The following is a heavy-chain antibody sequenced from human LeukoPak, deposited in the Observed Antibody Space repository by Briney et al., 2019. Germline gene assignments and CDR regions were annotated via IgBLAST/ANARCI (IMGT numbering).Heavy chain of an antibody. V-gene: IGHV4-4*02. CDR2: IYHSGST. J-gene: IGHJ6*02. Sequence: SETLSLTCAVSGGSISSGDYYWSWIRQPPGKGLEWIGEIYHSGSTNYNPSLKSRVTISVDKSKNQFSLKLSSVTAADTAVYYCARLRGGQQLYYYYGMDVWGQGTTVTVSS. CDR1: GGSISSGDYY. CDR3: ARLRGGQQLYYYYGMDV. D-gene: IGHD6-13*01.